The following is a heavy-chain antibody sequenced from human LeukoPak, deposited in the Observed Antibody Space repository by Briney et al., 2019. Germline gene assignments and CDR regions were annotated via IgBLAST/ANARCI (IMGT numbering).Heavy chain of an antibody. CDR2: ISGSGGST. V-gene: IGHV3-23*01. D-gene: IGHD5-18*01. Sequence: PGGSLRLSXAASGFTFSSYAMSWVRQAPGKGLEWVSAISGSGGSTYYADSAKGRFTISRDNSKNTLYLQMNSLRAEDTAVYYCAKDGSRYSYGADYWGQGTLVTVSS. J-gene: IGHJ4*02. CDR1: GFTFSSYA. CDR3: AKDGSRYSYGADY.